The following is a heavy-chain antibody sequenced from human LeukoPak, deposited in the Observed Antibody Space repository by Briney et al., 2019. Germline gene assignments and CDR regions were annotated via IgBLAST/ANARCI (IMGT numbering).Heavy chain of an antibody. Sequence: SVKVSCKASGGTFSSYAISWARQAPGQGLEWMGGIIPIFGTANYAQKFQGRVTITADESTSTAYMELSSLRSEDTAVYYCARYAYCSGGSCFNYWGQGTLVTVSS. J-gene: IGHJ4*02. CDR2: IIPIFGTA. CDR1: GGTFSSYA. V-gene: IGHV1-69*13. D-gene: IGHD2-15*01. CDR3: ARYAYCSGGSCFNY.